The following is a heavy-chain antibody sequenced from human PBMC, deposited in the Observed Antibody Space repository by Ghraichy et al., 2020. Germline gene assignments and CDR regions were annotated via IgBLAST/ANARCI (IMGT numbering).Heavy chain of an antibody. V-gene: IGHV3-7*01. CDR3: VRGLKTTDDY. D-gene: IGHD1-1*01. CDR1: GFTFSRYW. Sequence: GESLNSSCAASGFTFSRYWMSWVRQAPGKGLEWVANIKPDGSEKYYVESVKGRFTVSRDNAKNSLFLQMSSLRAEDTAVYYCVRGLKTTDDYWGQGTLVTVSS. J-gene: IGHJ4*02. CDR2: IKPDGSEK.